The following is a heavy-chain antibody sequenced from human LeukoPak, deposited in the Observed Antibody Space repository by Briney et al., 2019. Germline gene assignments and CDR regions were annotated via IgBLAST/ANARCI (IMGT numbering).Heavy chain of an antibody. CDR2: IYYSGST. J-gene: IGHJ3*02. Sequence: SETLSLTCTVSGGSISSGDYYWSWIRQPPGKGLEWIGYIYYSGSTYYNPSLKSRVTISVDTSKNQFSLKLSSVTAADTAVYYCARAARLYSEPDAFDIWGQGTMVTVSS. CDR3: ARAARLYSEPDAFDI. CDR1: GGSISSGDYY. V-gene: IGHV4-30-4*01. D-gene: IGHD2-15*01.